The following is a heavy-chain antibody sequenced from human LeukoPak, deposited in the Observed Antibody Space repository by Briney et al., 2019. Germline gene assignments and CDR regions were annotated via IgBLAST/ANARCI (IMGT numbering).Heavy chain of an antibody. J-gene: IGHJ4*02. CDR1: GYMFTRYV. V-gene: IGHV7-4-1*02. CDR3: ARGDYEAHGYQTR. CDR2: INTNTGNP. Sequence: ASEKVSCPASGYMFTRYVLHWVRQAPGQGLEWMGWINTNTGNPSYAQGFTGRFVFSLDSSVSTAYLQLSSLKADDTAMYYCARGDYEAHGYQTRWGQGTMVTVSS. D-gene: IGHD3-22*01.